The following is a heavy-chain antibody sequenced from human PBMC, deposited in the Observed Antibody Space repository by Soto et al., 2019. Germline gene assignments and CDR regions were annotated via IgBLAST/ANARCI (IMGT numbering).Heavy chain of an antibody. CDR2: IWYDGSNK. D-gene: IGHD6-19*01. CDR1: GFTFSSYG. J-gene: IGHJ4*02. Sequence: PGGSLRLSCAASGFTFSSYGIHWVRQAPGKGLEWVAVIWYDGSNKYYADSVKGRFTISRDNSKNSLYLQMNSLRAEDTAVYYCARAAGSFFDYWGQGTLVTVSS. V-gene: IGHV3-33*01. CDR3: ARAAGSFFDY.